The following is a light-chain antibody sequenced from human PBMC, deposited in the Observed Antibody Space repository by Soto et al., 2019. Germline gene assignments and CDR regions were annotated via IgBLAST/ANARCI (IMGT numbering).Light chain of an antibody. CDR1: SSNIGSNY. CDR3: AACDDRLSGLV. Sequence: QSVLTQPPSASGTPGQRVTISCSGSSSNIGSNYVYWYHQLPGTAPKLVLYRNNQRTSGVPDRISGSKSGTSASLAISGLRSEDEADYYCAACDDRLSGLVFGRGTKLTVI. CDR2: RNN. V-gene: IGLV1-47*01. J-gene: IGLJ2*01.